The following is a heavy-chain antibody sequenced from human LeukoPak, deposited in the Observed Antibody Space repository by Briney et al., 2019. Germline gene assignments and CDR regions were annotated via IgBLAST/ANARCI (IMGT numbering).Heavy chain of an antibody. J-gene: IGHJ6*02. CDR3: ARDFWSGYYVYYGMDV. CDR2: INPNSGGT. Sequence: VASVKVSCKASGYTFTGYYMHWVRQAPGQGLEWMGWINPNSGGTNYAQKFQGRVTMTRDTSISTAYMELSRLRSDDTAVYYCARDFWSGYYVYYGMDVWGQGTTVTVSS. D-gene: IGHD3-3*01. V-gene: IGHV1-2*02. CDR1: GYTFTGYY.